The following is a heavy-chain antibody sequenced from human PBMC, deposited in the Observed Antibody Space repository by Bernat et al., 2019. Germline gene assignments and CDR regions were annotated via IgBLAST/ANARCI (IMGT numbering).Heavy chain of an antibody. Sequence: EVQLVESGGGLEQPGGSLRLSCAASEFTFSSHAMNWVRQAPGKGLEWVSYISSSGTIQYADSVKGRFTISRDNAKNSLFLQMNSLRAEDTAVHYCAREYSGIYHAFYYWGQGTLVTVSS. D-gene: IGHD1-26*01. J-gene: IGHJ4*02. V-gene: IGHV3-48*03. CDR2: ISSSGTI. CDR3: AREYSGIYHAFYY. CDR1: EFTFSSHA.